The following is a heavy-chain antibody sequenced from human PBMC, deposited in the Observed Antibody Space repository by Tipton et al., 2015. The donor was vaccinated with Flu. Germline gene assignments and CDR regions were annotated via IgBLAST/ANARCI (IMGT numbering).Heavy chain of an antibody. CDR3: AKGRVQPTGGAFDI. CDR1: GFTFSTYA. D-gene: IGHD3-10*01. V-gene: IGHV3-23*01. CDR2: ISASGGST. Sequence: SLRLSCAASGFTFSTYAMSWVRQAPGKGLEWVSGISASGGSTYYADSVKGRFTISRDNSKNTLYLQMNSLRAEDTAVYYCAKGRVQPTGGAFDIWGQGTMVTVSS. J-gene: IGHJ3*02.